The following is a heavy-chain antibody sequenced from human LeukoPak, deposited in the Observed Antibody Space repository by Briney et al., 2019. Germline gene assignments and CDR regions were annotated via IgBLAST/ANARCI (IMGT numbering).Heavy chain of an antibody. CDR1: GFTFNNHW. CDR3: ARAGLYSGSGLDY. V-gene: IGHV3-7*01. D-gene: IGHD5-12*01. J-gene: IGHJ4*02. CDR2: IKTDGSEK. Sequence: PGGSLRLSCVVSGFTFNNHWMSWVRQAPGKGPEWVATIKTDGSEKYYVDSVEGRFTISRDNAKNPLYLQMNSLKAEDTAVYYCARAGLYSGSGLDYWGPGTLVTVSS.